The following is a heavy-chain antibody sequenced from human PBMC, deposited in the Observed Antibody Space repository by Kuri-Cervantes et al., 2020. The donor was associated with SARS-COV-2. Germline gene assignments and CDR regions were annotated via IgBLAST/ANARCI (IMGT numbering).Heavy chain of an antibody. D-gene: IGHD3-10*01. Sequence: ASVKVSCKASGYTFTSYAMHWVRQAPGQRLEWMGWINAGNGNTKYSQKFQGRVTMTRDTSTSTVYMELSSLRSEDTAVYYCARDLAGSGSYYALYYYYYGMDVWGQGNTVNVSS. J-gene: IGHJ6*02. CDR1: GYTFTSYA. V-gene: IGHV1-3*01. CDR2: INAGNGNT. CDR3: ARDLAGSGSYYALYYYYYGMDV.